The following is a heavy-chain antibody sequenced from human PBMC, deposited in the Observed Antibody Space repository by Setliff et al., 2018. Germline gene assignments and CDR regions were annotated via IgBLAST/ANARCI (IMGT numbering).Heavy chain of an antibody. V-gene: IGHV3-30*02. J-gene: IGHJ4*02. CDR2: ISFNGDDK. CDR1: GFTFSDYG. Sequence: GGSLRLSCTVSGFTFSDYGMHWVRQAPGKGLEWVALISFNGDDKNYLDTVKGRFTISRDNSRDTQYLEMNSLRPEDTAIYYCVKDWQNYFDSSGYYGYYDYWGQGTLVTVSS. CDR3: VKDWQNYFDSSGYYGYYDY. D-gene: IGHD3-22*01.